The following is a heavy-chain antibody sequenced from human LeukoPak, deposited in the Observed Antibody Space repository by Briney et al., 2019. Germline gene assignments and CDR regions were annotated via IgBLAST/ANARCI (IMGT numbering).Heavy chain of an antibody. Sequence: PGGSLRLSCAASGFTFSTYWMLWVRQAPGKGLEWVANIKGDGSEKHYADSVKGRFTISRDNAKNSLYLQMNSLRVEDTALYFCARGMTWSAYWGQGTLVAVAS. D-gene: IGHD2-21*02. CDR3: ARGMTWSAY. CDR2: IKGDGSEK. CDR1: GFTFSTYW. V-gene: IGHV3-7*04. J-gene: IGHJ4*02.